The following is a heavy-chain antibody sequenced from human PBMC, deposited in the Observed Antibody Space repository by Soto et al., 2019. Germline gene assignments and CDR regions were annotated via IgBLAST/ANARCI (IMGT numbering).Heavy chain of an antibody. CDR1: EGTCGGYA. J-gene: IGHJ6*02. V-gene: IGHV3-23*01. CDR3: AKISAMGFFYYSGMDV. Sequence: PRVSMRLSSTACEGTCGGYAVSWIRQTPGKGLEWVSAISGSGGSTYYADSVKGRFTISRDNSKNTLYLQMNSLRAEDTAVYFCAKISAMGFFYYSGMDVWGQGTTVPVFS. CDR2: ISGSGGST. D-gene: IGHD2-2*01.